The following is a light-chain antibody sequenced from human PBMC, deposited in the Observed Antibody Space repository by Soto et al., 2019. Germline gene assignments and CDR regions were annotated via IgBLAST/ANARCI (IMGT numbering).Light chain of an antibody. J-gene: IGLJ1*01. CDR2: SGN. Sequence: QSVLTQPPSAPATPGQRVTISCSGSSSNIGTNTVNWYQQLPGTAPKLLIYSGNQRPSGVPDRFSASKSGTSPSLAISGLQSGDEADYYCAAWDDSLTGYVFGPGSKV. CDR1: SSNIGTNT. CDR3: AAWDDSLTGYV. V-gene: IGLV1-44*01.